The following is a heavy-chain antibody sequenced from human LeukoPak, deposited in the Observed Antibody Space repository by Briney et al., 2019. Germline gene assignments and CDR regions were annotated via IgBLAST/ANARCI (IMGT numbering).Heavy chain of an antibody. J-gene: IGHJ6*02. CDR3: ARGGRRGSGSYYPHIYYYYGMDV. Sequence: EASVKVSCKASGYTFTSYDINWVRQATGQGLEWMGWMNPNSGNTGYAQKFQGRVTMTRNTSISTAYMELSSLRSEDTAVYYCARGGRRGSGSYYPHIYYYYGMDVWGQGTTVTVSS. CDR1: GYTFTSYD. D-gene: IGHD3-10*01. V-gene: IGHV1-8*01. CDR2: MNPNSGNT.